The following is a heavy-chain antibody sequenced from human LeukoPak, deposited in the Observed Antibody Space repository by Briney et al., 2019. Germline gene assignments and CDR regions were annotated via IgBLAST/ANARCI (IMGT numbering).Heavy chain of an antibody. D-gene: IGHD6-13*01. CDR3: ARGLRYSSDY. J-gene: IGHJ4*02. V-gene: IGHV4-59*01. CDR2: IYYFGSP. Sequence: PSETLSLTCNVSGGSISPYYWTWIRQPPGKGLEWIGYIYYFGSPNYNPSLKSRVTISVDTSKNQFSLHLTSVTAADTAAYYCARGLRYSSDYWGPGTLVTVSS. CDR1: GGSISPYY.